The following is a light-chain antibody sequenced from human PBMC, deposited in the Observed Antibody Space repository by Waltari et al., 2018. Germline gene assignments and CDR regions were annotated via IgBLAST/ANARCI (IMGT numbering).Light chain of an antibody. V-gene: IGKV4-1*01. CDR3: QQYFTTPT. CDR1: QSVLYSSNNKNY. Sequence: IVMTQSPDSLAVSLGERATINCKSSQSVLYSSNNKNYLGWYQQQPGQPPMLLIYWASTRESGVPDLFSGSGSGTDFTLTISSLQAEDVAVYYCQQYFTTPTFGQGTKLEIK. CDR2: WAS. J-gene: IGKJ2*01.